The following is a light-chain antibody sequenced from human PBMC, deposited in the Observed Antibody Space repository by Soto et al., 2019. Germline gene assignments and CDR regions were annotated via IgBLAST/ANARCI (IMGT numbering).Light chain of an antibody. V-gene: IGKV3-11*01. CDR1: QSVSSF. CDR3: QQRSVWPLT. Sequence: EIVLTQSPATLSLSPGERATLSCRASQSVSSFLAWFQQKPGQAPSLLIYDSSKRAPGIPARFSGSGSGTDFTLTISSLEPEDFAAYYCQQRSVWPLTFGGGTKVEIK. CDR2: DSS. J-gene: IGKJ4*01.